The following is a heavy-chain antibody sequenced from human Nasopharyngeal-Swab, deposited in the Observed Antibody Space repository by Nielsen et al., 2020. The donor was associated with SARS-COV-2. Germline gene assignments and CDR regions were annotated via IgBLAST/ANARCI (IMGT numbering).Heavy chain of an antibody. V-gene: IGHV3-15*01. CDR2: IKSKTDGGTT. CDR1: GFTFSNAW. CDR3: TTISLWYMDV. D-gene: IGHD2-21*01. Sequence: GESLKISCAASGFTFSNAWMSWVRQAPGKGLEWVGRIKSKTDGGTTDYAAPVKGRFTISRDDSKNTLYLQMNSLKTEDTAVYYCTTISLWYMDVWGKGTTVTVPS. J-gene: IGHJ6*03.